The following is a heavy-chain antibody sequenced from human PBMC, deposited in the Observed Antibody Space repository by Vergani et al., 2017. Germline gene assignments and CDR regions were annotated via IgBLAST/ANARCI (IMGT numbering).Heavy chain of an antibody. CDR3: AKSLRVTIFGVAKSYYYYYGMDV. CDR2: ISGSGGST. Sequence: EVQLVESGGGLVQPGRSLRLSCAASGFTFSSYAMSWVRQAPGKGLEWVSAISGSGGSTYYADSVKGRFTISRDNSKNTLYLQMNSLRAEDTAVYYCAKSLRVTIFGVAKSYYYYYGMDVWGQGTTVTVSS. CDR1: GFTFSSYA. V-gene: IGHV3-23*04. J-gene: IGHJ6*02. D-gene: IGHD3-3*01.